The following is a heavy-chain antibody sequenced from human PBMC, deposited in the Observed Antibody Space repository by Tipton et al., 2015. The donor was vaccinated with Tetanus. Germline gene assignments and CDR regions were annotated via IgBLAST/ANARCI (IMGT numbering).Heavy chain of an antibody. J-gene: IGHJ4*02. CDR1: GGSISSHY. CDR3: ARENENLWGSERYDYFFDY. D-gene: IGHD3-16*02. Sequence: TLSLTCTVSGGSISSHYWTWIRQPPGKGLEWIGYVYRIGSTNYHPSFKSRVTISLDTSKNQFSLKLSHVTAADTAVYFCARENENLWGSERYDYFFDYWGQGSLATVSS. V-gene: IGHV4-59*11. CDR2: VYRIGST.